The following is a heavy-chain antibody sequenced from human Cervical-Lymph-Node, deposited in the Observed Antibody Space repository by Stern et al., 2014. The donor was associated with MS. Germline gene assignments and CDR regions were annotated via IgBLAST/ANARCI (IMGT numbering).Heavy chain of an antibody. CDR2: IYYSGST. CDR3: ARERRRGYYYGH. Sequence: QVQLQESGPGLVKPSQTLSLTCTVSGGSISSGGYYWSRIRPHPGQGREGIGYIYYSGSTYYNPSLKSRLTISVDMSKNQFSLKLSSVTAADTAVYYCARERRRGYYYGHWGQGTLVTVSS. V-gene: IGHV4-31*03. CDR1: GGSISSGGYY. D-gene: IGHD3-22*01. J-gene: IGHJ4*02.